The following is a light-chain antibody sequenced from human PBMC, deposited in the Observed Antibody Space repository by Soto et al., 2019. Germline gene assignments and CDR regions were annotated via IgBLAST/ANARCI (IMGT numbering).Light chain of an antibody. Sequence: QCVLTQPASVSGSPGQSITISRTGTSSDVGSYNLVSWYQQHPGKAPKLMIYEVSKRPSGVSNRFSGSKSGNTASLTISGLQAEDEADYYCCSYAGSSTPLIFGTGTKVTVL. CDR3: CSYAGSSTPLI. CDR2: EVS. V-gene: IGLV2-23*02. J-gene: IGLJ1*01. CDR1: SSDVGSYNL.